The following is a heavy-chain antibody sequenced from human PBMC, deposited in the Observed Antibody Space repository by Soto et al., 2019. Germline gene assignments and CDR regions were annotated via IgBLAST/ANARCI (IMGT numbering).Heavy chain of an antibody. CDR1: GYTSTNYG. CDR2: ISVYSGKT. V-gene: IGHV1-18*01. Sequence: GASVKVSCKASGYTSTNYGIAWVRQAPGQGLEWMGWISVYSGKTNYAQNVQVRLTMTTDTSTSTAYMELTNLRSDDTAVYYCARASGYLAHSPSVAYFDPWGQGTLVT. J-gene: IGHJ5*02. CDR3: ARASGYLAHSPSVAYFDP. D-gene: IGHD6-25*01.